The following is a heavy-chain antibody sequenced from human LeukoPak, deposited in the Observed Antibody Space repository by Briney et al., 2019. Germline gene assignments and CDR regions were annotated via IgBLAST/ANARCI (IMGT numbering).Heavy chain of an antibody. CDR2: ISSSGSTI. D-gene: IGHD3-10*01. CDR1: GFTFSSYE. CDR3: ARASLWFGELLSEFDY. V-gene: IGHV3-48*03. J-gene: IGHJ4*02. Sequence: GGSLRLSCAASGFTFSSYEMNWVRQAPGKGLEWVSYISSSGSTIYYADSVKGRFTISRDNAKNSLYLQMNSLRAEDTAVYYCARASLWFGELLSEFDYWGQGTLVTVSS.